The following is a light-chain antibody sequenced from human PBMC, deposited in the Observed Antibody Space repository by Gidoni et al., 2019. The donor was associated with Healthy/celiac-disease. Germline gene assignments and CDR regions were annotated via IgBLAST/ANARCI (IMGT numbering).Light chain of an antibody. CDR1: KGIGSG. V-gene: IGKV1-5*01. CDR3: QQYDNSWT. CDR2: DGS. Sequence: PSTRLASGEERATISCRASKGIGSGLAWDQQKPGKAPKLLIYDGSTWESGVPERFSGTRSGTEFTLAIRRLQPDDFATYYCQQYDNSWTFGQGTKVEIK. J-gene: IGKJ1*01.